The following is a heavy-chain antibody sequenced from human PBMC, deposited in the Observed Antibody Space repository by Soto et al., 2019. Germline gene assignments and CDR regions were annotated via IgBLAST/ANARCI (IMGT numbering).Heavy chain of an antibody. CDR2: IWYDGSNK. CDR3: ARDLQHLELLSYIDY. V-gene: IGHV3-33*01. D-gene: IGHD1-7*01. J-gene: IGHJ4*02. CDR1: GFTFSSYG. Sequence: QVQLVESGGGVVQPGRSLRLSCAASGFTFSSYGMHWVRQAPGKGLEWVAVIWYDGSNKYYADSVKGRFTISRDNSKNTLYLQMNSLRAEDTAVYYCARDLQHLELLSYIDYWGQGTLVTVSS.